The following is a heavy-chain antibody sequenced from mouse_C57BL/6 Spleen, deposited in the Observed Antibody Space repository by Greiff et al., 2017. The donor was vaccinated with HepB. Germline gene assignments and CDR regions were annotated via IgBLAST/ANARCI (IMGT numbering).Heavy chain of an antibody. CDR3: ARRSDGYFDV. CDR1: GYTFTDYN. CDR2: INPNNGGT. V-gene: IGHV1-18*01. J-gene: IGHJ1*03. Sequence: EVKLMESGPELVKPGASVKIPCKASGYTFTDYNMDWVKQSHGKSLEWIGDINPNNGGTIYNQKFKGKATLTVDKSSSTAYMELRSLTSEDTAVYYCARRSDGYFDVWGTGTTVTVSS.